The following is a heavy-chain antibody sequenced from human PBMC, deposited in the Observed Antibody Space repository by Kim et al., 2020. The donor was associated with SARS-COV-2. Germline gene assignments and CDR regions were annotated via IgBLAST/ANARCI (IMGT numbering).Heavy chain of an antibody. Sequence: ASVKVSCRTSGYTFTTYAIHWVRQAPGQGLEWMGWINTNTGKATYAQGFTGRFVFSLDTSVSTTYIQINSLKSEDTAMYYCAKTRWDCRGPTCYSSFDYWGQGTLVTASS. CDR3: AKTRWDCRGPTCYSSFDY. J-gene: IGHJ4*02. D-gene: IGHD2-21*01. V-gene: IGHV7-4-1*02. CDR1: GYTFTTYA. CDR2: INTNTGKA.